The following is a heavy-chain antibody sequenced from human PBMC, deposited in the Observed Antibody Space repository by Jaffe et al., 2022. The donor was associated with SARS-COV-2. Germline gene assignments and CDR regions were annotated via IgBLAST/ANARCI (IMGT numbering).Heavy chain of an antibody. V-gene: IGHV4-30-4*01. Sequence: QVQLQESGPGLVKPSQTLSLTCTVSGGSISSGDYYWSWIRQPPGKGLEWIGYIYYSGSTYYNPSLKSRVTISVDTSKNQFSLKLSSVTAADTAVYYCAREGIAAAGNTFYFDYWGQGTLVTVSS. CDR1: GGSISSGDYY. D-gene: IGHD6-13*01. J-gene: IGHJ4*02. CDR3: AREGIAAAGNTFYFDY. CDR2: IYYSGST.